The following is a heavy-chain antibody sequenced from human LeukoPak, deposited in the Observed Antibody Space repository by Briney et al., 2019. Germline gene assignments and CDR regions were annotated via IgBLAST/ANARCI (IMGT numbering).Heavy chain of an antibody. CDR2: ISGSGGST. CDR3: AKDKRDCSSTSCYAVGVLDYYYGMDV. J-gene: IGHJ6*02. Sequence: GSLRLSCAASGFTFSSYAMSWVRQAPGKGLEWVSAISGSGGSTYYADSVKGRFTISRDNSKNTLYLQMNSLRAEDTAVYYCAKDKRDCSSTSCYAVGVLDYYYGMDVWGQGTTVTVSS. V-gene: IGHV3-23*01. CDR1: GFTFSSYA. D-gene: IGHD2-2*01.